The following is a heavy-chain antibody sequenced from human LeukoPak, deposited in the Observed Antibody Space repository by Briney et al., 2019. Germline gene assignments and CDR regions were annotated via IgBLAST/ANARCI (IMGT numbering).Heavy chain of an antibody. Sequence: GGSLRLSCAASGFTFSSYSMNWVRQAPGKGLEWVSSITSSNSYIYYADSVKGRFTISRDNAKNSVYLQMNSLRAEDTAVYYCTREDHSNYNYWGQGTLVTVSS. D-gene: IGHD4-11*01. CDR3: TREDHSNYNY. CDR2: ITSSNSYI. CDR1: GFTFSSYS. V-gene: IGHV3-21*01. J-gene: IGHJ4*02.